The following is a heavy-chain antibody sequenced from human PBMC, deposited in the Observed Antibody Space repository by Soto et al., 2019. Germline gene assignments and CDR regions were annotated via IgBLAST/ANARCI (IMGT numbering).Heavy chain of an antibody. CDR1: GFTFSSYA. J-gene: IGHJ4*02. V-gene: IGHV3-23*01. Sequence: GGSLRLSCAASGFTFSSYAMSWVRQAPGKGLEWVSAISGSGGSTYYADSVKGRFTISRDNSKNTLYLQMNSLRAEDTAVYYCAKDIGCSSGRIDNDYWGQGTLVTVSS. CDR3: AKDIGCSSGRIDNDY. CDR2: ISGSGGST. D-gene: IGHD6-25*01.